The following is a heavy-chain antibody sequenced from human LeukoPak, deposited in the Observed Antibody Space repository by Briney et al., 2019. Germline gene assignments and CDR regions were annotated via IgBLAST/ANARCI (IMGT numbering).Heavy chain of an antibody. Sequence: ASVKVSCKASGYTFTGYYMHWVRQAPGQGLEWMGGIIPIFGTANYAQKFQGRVTITADESTSTAYMELSSLRSEDTAVYYCARDSHSRSWSYYFDYWGQGTLVTVSS. D-gene: IGHD6-13*01. V-gene: IGHV1-69*13. CDR3: ARDSHSRSWSYYFDY. CDR1: GYTFTGYY. J-gene: IGHJ4*02. CDR2: IIPIFGTA.